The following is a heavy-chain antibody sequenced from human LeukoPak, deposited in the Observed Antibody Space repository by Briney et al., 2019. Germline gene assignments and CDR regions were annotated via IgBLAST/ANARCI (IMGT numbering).Heavy chain of an antibody. V-gene: IGHV3-20*04. CDR1: GFPFDDYG. J-gene: IGHJ4*02. D-gene: IGHD2-21*02. Sequence: GGSLRLSCAASGFPFDDYGMSWVRQAPGKGLEWVSGINWNGGSTGYADSVKGRFTISRDNSKNTLYLQMNSLRAEDTAVYYCARDGDSDYIFSYYFDYWGQGTLVTVSS. CDR2: INWNGGST. CDR3: ARDGDSDYIFSYYFDY.